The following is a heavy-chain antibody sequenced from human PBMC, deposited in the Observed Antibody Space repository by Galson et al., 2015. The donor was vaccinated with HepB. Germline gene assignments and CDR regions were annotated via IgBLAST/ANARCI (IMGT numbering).Heavy chain of an antibody. CDR2: INSDGSST. Sequence: SLRLSCAASGFTFSSYWMHWVRQAPGKGLVWVSRINSDGSSTSYAGSVKGRFTISRDNAKNTLYLQMNSLRAEATAVYYCAARLLHSGGMDVWGQGTTVTVSS. CDR1: GFTFSSYW. J-gene: IGHJ6*02. CDR3: AARLLHSGGMDV. V-gene: IGHV3-74*01. D-gene: IGHD3-10*01.